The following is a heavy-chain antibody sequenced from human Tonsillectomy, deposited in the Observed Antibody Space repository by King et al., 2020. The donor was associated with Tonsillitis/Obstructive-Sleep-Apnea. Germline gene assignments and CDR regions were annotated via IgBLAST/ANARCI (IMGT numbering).Heavy chain of an antibody. CDR1: GFAFHYYT. J-gene: IGHJ4*02. Sequence: VQLVESGGGLVKPGGSLRLSCAASGFAFHYYTLEWVRQAPGKGLEWVSSIDSTGNHIYYADSVKGRFTVSRDNTKNSLYLPMTGLRAEDTAVYYCARALSTAYLDSWGQGTLVTVSS. CDR3: ARALSTAYLDS. V-gene: IGHV3-21*01. CDR2: IDSTGNHI.